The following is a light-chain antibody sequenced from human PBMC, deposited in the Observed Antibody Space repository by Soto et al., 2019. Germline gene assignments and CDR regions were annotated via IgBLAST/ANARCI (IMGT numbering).Light chain of an antibody. CDR2: AAS. J-gene: IGKJ1*01. Sequence: DIQMTQSPSSLSASVGDRVTITCRASQGIRNDLDWFQQKPAKAPERLIYAASSLQSGGPSRVSDSGSGTEFTLSVSSLLAEDFAAYYRLQYNTYPWTFGQGTEVEIK. CDR1: QGIRND. V-gene: IGKV1-17*01. CDR3: LQYNTYPWT.